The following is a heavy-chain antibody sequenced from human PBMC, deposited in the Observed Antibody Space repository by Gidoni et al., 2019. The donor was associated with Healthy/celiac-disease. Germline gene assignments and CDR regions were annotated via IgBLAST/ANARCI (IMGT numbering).Heavy chain of an antibody. Sequence: EVQLVASGGGLVQPGGSLRLSCAASGFTFSSYAMSCVRQAPGKGLEWVSAISGSGGSTYYADSVKGRFTISRDNSKNTLYLQMNSLRAEDTAVYYCAKDVGYCSSTSCRNYYYYMDVWGKGTTVTVSS. CDR3: AKDVGYCSSTSCRNYYYYMDV. CDR2: ISGSGGST. CDR1: GFTFSSYA. V-gene: IGHV3-23*04. D-gene: IGHD2-2*01. J-gene: IGHJ6*03.